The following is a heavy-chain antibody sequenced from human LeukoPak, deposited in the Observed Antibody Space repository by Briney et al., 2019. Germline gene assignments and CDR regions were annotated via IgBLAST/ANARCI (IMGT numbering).Heavy chain of an antibody. CDR2: IWSGGDT. CDR1: GFTVSINY. D-gene: IGHD3-10*02. V-gene: IGHV3-66*01. CDR3: AELGITMIGGV. Sequence: PGGSLRLSCAWSGFTVSINYMSWVRQAPGKGLEWVSIIWSGGDTYYADSVKGRFTVSGDNAKNRLYGQMKRVRSEDKAVYYCAELGITMIGGVCGKGTTGTISS. J-gene: IGHJ6*04.